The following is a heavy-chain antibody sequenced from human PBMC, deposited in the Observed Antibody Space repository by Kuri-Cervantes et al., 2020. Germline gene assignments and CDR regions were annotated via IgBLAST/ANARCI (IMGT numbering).Heavy chain of an antibody. CDR1: GFSLSHARMG. V-gene: IGHV2-26*01. CDR3: ARIVTTVANWFDP. CDR2: IFSNDEK. J-gene: IGHJ5*02. D-gene: IGHD4-23*01. Sequence: SGPTLVKPTETLTLTCTVSGFSLSHARMGVSWIRQPPGKALEWLAHIFSNDEKSYSTSLKSKITISKDTSKSQVVLTMTNMDPVDTATYYFARIVTTVANWFDPRGQGTLVTVSS.